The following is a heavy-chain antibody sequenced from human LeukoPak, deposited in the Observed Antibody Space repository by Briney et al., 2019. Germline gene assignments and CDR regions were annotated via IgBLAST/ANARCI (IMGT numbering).Heavy chain of an antibody. D-gene: IGHD3-16*02. J-gene: IGHJ4*02. CDR1: GFTFTTFW. Sequence: GGSLRLSCAASGFTFTTFWMTWVRQAPGKGLEWVANIKQDGSEKYYVDSVKGRFTISRDNAKNSLYLQMNSLRAEDTAVYYCARSQRPSLMITFGGVIPEYWGQGTLVTVSS. CDR2: IKQDGSEK. V-gene: IGHV3-7*01. CDR3: ARSQRPSLMITFGGVIPEY.